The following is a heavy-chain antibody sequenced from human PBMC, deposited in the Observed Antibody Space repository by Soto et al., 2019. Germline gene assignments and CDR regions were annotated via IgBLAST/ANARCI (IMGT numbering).Heavy chain of an antibody. CDR3: ARDQGGDGYNYDYGMDV. V-gene: IGHV1-18*01. CDR1: GYTFTSYG. Sequence: ASVKVSCKASGYTFTSYGISWVRQAPGQGLEWMGWISAYNGNTNYAQKLQGRVTMTTDTSTSTAYMELRSLRSDDTAVYYCARDQGGDGYNYDYGMDVWGQGTTVTVSS. J-gene: IGHJ6*02. D-gene: IGHD3-16*01. CDR2: ISAYNGNT.